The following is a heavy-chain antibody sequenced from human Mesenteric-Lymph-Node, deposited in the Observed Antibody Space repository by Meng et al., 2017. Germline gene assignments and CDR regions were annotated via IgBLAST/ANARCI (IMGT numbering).Heavy chain of an antibody. J-gene: IGHJ3*02. CDR2: NYYSGST. V-gene: IGHV4-59*08. CDR1: GGSISTYY. D-gene: IGHD3-22*01. CDR3: ARGGHIYYYDTSDAFDI. Sequence: QVQLQESGPGLVKPSEPLSLPCAVFGGSISTYYWSWIRQPPGKGLEWIGNNYYSGSTNYNPSLASRVTISVDSSKNQFSLKLSSVTAADTAVYYCARGGHIYYYDTSDAFDIWGQGTMVTVSS.